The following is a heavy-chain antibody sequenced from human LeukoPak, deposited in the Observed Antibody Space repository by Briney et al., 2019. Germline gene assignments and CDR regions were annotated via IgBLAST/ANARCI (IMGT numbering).Heavy chain of an antibody. J-gene: IGHJ4*02. CDR3: AREVGAGDFDY. V-gene: IGHV3-66*01. Sequence: GGSLRLSCAASGFTFSSYWMHWVRQAPGKGLEWVSVIYSGGSTYYADSVKGRFTISRDNSKNTLYLQMNSLRAEDTAVYYCAREVGAGDFDYWGQGTLVTVSS. CDR1: GFTFSSYW. CDR2: IYSGGST. D-gene: IGHD1-26*01.